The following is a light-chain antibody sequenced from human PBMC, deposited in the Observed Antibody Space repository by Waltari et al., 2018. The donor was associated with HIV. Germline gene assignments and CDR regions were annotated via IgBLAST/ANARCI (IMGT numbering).Light chain of an antibody. CDR2: KDS. CDR1: ALPKQY. Sequence: SYELTQPPSVSVSPGQTARITCSGDALPKQYAYWYQQKPGQAPVLVIYKDSERPSGIPERFSGSSSGTTVTLTISGVQEEDEADYYCQSADSSGVVFGGGTKLTVL. V-gene: IGLV3-25*03. CDR3: QSADSSGVV. J-gene: IGLJ2*01.